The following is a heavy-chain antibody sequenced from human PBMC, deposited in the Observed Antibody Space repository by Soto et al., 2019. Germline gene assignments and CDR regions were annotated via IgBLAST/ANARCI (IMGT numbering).Heavy chain of an antibody. Sequence: ASVKVSCKASGYTFTSYYMHWVRQAPGQGLEWMGIINPSGGSTSYAQKFQGRVTMTRDTSTSTVYMELSSLRSEDTAVYYCARDLGGSGLSGWFDPWGQGTPVTVSS. CDR2: INPSGGST. J-gene: IGHJ5*02. CDR1: GYTFTSYY. V-gene: IGHV1-46*01. CDR3: ARDLGGSGLSGWFDP. D-gene: IGHD3-10*01.